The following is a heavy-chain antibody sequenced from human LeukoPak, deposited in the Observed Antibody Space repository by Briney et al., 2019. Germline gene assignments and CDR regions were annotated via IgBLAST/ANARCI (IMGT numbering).Heavy chain of an antibody. V-gene: IGHV1-3*01. CDR2: INGGNDNT. Sequence: GASVTVSCKASGYTFTSYAMHGLRQARGQRPEWMGWINGGNDNTKYSQKFQARLTITSETSASTGYMELSSLRSEHTAVYYCASGDRRNYWGQGTLVTVSA. CDR1: GYTFTSYA. CDR3: ASGDRRNY. J-gene: IGHJ4*02. D-gene: IGHD7-27*01.